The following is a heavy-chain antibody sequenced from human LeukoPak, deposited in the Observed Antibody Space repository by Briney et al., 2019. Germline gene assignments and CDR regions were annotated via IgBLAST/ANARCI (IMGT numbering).Heavy chain of an antibody. CDR2: IYYSGST. V-gene: IGHV4-59*06. CDR1: GGSISSYY. Sequence: SETLSLTCTVSGGSISSYYWSWIRQHPGKGLEWIGYIYYSGSTYYNPSLKSQVTISVDTSKNQFSLKLSSVTAADTAVYYCARASLSYGWYFDLWGRGTLVTVSS. J-gene: IGHJ2*01. D-gene: IGHD3-10*01. CDR3: ARASLSYGWYFDL.